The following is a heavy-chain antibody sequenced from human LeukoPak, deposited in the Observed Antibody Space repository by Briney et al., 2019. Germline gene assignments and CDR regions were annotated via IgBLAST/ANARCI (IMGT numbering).Heavy chain of an antibody. Sequence: GGSLRLSCAASGFTFSSYWMSWVRRAPGKGLEWVANIKQDGSENYYVDSVKGRFTVSRDNAKNSLYVQMNSLRAEDMALYYCVKGSCSGGSCCLDYWGQGTLVTVSS. CDR3: VKGSCSGGSCCLDY. V-gene: IGHV3-7*03. D-gene: IGHD2-15*01. CDR2: IKQDGSEN. J-gene: IGHJ4*02. CDR1: GFTFSSYW.